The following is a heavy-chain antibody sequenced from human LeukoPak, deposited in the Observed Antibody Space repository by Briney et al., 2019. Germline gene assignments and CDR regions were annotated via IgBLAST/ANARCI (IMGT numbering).Heavy chain of an antibody. J-gene: IGHJ3*02. CDR1: GYTFSNYY. D-gene: IGHD3-22*01. Sequence: ASVKVSCTASGYTFSNYYIHWVRQAPGQGLEWMGIINLSGGNTRYAQKFQGRLTVTRDTSTSIVCMELSSLRSEDTAVYYCARSSGYYDAFDIWGQGTMVTVSS. CDR2: INLSGGNT. CDR3: ARSSGYYDAFDI. V-gene: IGHV1-46*01.